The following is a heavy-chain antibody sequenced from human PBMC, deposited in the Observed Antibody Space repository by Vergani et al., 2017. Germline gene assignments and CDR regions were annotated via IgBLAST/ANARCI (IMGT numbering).Heavy chain of an antibody. V-gene: IGHV7-4-1*02. D-gene: IGHD2-15*01. Sequence: QVQLVQSGSEVKKPGASVKVSCRASGYTFTNYALNWVRQAPGQGLGWMGWINSNSGNPTYAQGFKGRFVFSLDSSVSTSCLQINSLQPDDTAVYYCVRTRAVSCTGGSCYSGWFDPWGQGTLVTVSS. CDR2: INSNSGNP. J-gene: IGHJ5*02. CDR3: VRTRAVSCTGGSCYSGWFDP. CDR1: GYTFTNYA.